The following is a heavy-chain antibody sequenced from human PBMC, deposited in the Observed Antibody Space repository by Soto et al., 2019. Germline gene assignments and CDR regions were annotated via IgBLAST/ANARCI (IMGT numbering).Heavy chain of an antibody. CDR1: GFTFSNAW. CDR2: IKSKTDGGTT. CDR3: TTGSGKGYDYVWGSDRYTGFDY. D-gene: IGHD3-16*02. J-gene: IGHJ4*02. V-gene: IGHV3-15*07. Sequence: EVQLVESGGGLVKPGGSLRLSCAASGFTFSNAWMNWVRQAPGKGLEWVGRIKSKTDGGTTDYAAPVKGRFTISRDDSNNTLYLQMNSLKTEDTAVYYCTTGSGKGYDYVWGSDRYTGFDYWGQGTLVTVSS.